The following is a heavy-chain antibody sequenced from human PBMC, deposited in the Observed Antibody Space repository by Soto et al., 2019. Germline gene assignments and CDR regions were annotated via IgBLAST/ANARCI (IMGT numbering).Heavy chain of an antibody. V-gene: IGHV4-31*03. J-gene: IGHJ5*02. CDR3: ASYIEMATIGTVRWFDP. D-gene: IGHD5-12*01. CDR2: IYYSGST. Sequence: LSLTCTVSGGSISSGGYYWSWIRQHPGKGLEWIGYIYYSGSTYYNPSLKSRVTISVDTSKNQFSLKLSSVTAADTAVYYCASYIEMATIGTVRWFDPWGQGTLVTVSS. CDR1: GGSISSGGYY.